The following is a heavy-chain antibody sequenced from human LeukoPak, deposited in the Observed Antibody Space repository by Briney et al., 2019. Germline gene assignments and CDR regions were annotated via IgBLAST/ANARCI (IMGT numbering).Heavy chain of an antibody. Sequence: ASVKVSCKASGYTFSDYYIHWVRQAPGQGLEWMGWINPNSGATNCAQNFQGRVTMTRDTSISTAYMELRRLRSDDTAVYYCARARRTAENYDYVSGTYRHYYSYYMGVWGKGTTVTVSS. CDR1: GYTFSDYY. CDR3: ARARRTAENYDYVSGTYRHYYSYYMGV. CDR2: INPNSGAT. D-gene: IGHD3-16*01. J-gene: IGHJ6*03. V-gene: IGHV1-2*02.